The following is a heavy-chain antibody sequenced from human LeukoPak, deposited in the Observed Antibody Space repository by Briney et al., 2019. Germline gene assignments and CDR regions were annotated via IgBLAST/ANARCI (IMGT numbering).Heavy chain of an antibody. CDR2: ISWNSGSI. D-gene: IGHD5-12*01. CDR3: AKLSCYSGYVY. CDR1: GFTFDDYA. Sequence: GGSLRLSCAASGFTFDDYAMHWVRQAPGKGLEWVSGISWNSGSIGYADSVKGRFTISRDNAKNSLYLQMNSLRAEDTALYYCAKLSCYSGYVYWGQGTLVTVSS. V-gene: IGHV3-9*01. J-gene: IGHJ4*02.